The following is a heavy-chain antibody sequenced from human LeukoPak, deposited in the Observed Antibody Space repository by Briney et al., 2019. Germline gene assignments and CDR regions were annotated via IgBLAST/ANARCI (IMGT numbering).Heavy chain of an antibody. CDR1: GFTFSSYW. CDR2: INTDGSST. J-gene: IGHJ3*02. V-gene: IGHV3-74*01. D-gene: IGHD2-21*01. CDR3: AKDKHIVVVIAVDAFDI. Sequence: GGSLRLSCAASGFTFSSYWMHWVRQAPGKGLVWVSRINTDGSSTSYADSVKGRFTISRDNSKNTLYLQMNSLRAEDTAVYYCAKDKHIVVVIAVDAFDIWGQGTMVTVSS.